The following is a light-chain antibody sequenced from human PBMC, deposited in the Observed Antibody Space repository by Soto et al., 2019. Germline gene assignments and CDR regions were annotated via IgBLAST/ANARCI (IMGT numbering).Light chain of an antibody. CDR1: QSISFN. CDR3: QHYNSYSEA. Sequence: EIVMTQSPAALSVSPGERVTLSCRASQSISFNLAWYQQKPGQAPRLLIYIASTRAAGIPARFSGSGSGTEFTLTISSLQPDDFATYYCQHYNSYSEAFGQGTKVDIK. J-gene: IGKJ1*01. CDR2: IAS. V-gene: IGKV3-15*01.